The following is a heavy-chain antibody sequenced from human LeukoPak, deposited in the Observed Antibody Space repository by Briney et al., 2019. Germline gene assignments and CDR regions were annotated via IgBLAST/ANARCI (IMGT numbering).Heavy chain of an antibody. CDR3: TRPTNGTIFGVVIEVGLLSYYYMDV. J-gene: IGHJ6*03. Sequence: GGSLRLSCAASGFTFSGSAMHWVPQASGKGLEWVGRIRSKANSYATAYAASVKGRFTISRDDSKNTAYLQMNSLKTEDTAVYYCTRPTNGTIFGVVIEVGLLSYYYMDVWGKGTTVTVSS. V-gene: IGHV3-73*01. CDR2: IRSKANSYAT. CDR1: GFTFSGSA. D-gene: IGHD3-3*01.